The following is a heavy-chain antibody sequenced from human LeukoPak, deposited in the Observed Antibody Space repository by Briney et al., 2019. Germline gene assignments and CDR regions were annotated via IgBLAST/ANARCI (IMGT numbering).Heavy chain of an antibody. J-gene: IGHJ5*02. CDR3: ARAPGSYYYDSSGDRRFDP. CDR2: IKQDGSEK. D-gene: IGHD3-22*01. V-gene: IGHV3-7*01. CDR1: GFTFSSYW. Sequence: GGSLRLSCAASGFTFSSYWMSWVRQAPGKGLEWVANIKQDGSEKYYVDSVKGRFTISRDNAKNSLYLQMNSLRAEDTAVYYCARAPGSYYYDSSGDRRFDPWGQGTLVTVSS.